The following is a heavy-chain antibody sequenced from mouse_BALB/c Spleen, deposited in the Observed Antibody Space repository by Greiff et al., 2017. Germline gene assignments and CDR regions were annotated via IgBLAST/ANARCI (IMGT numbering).Heavy chain of an antibody. Sequence: EVQLQQSGPELVKPGASVKISCKTSGYTFTEYTMHWVKQSHGKSLEWIGGINPNNGGTSYNQKFKGKATLTVDKSSSTAYMELRSLTSEDSAVYYCASQGTTATPRGAMDYWGQGTSVTVSS. D-gene: IGHD1-2*01. J-gene: IGHJ4*01. CDR1: GYTFTEYT. CDR2: INPNNGGT. V-gene: IGHV1-18*01. CDR3: ASQGTTATPRGAMDY.